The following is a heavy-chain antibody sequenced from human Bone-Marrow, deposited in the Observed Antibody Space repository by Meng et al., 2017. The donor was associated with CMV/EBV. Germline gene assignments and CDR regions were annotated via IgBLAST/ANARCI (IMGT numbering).Heavy chain of an antibody. J-gene: IGHJ4*02. CDR3: NYEERGGGYYFDY. V-gene: IGHV1-8*01. CDR2: MNPNSGNT. CDR1: GYTFTSYD. D-gene: IGHD1-7*01. Sequence: ASVKVSCKASGYTFTSYDINWVRQATGQGLEWMGWMNPNSGNTGYAQKFQGRVTMTRNTSISPAYLELSSLRSEDTAVYYRNYEERGGGYYFDYWSQGTLVTVSS.